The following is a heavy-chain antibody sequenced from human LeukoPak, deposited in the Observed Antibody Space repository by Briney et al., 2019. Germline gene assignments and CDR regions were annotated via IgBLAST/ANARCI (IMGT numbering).Heavy chain of an antibody. Sequence: GESLKISFRGSPYRFTTYWIVWVRQMPGKGLEWMGIIYPHDSDTRYSPSFLGQVTISADRSINTAYLQWTSLKASDTAIYYCARLHSSPSGPVDYWGQGTLVSVSS. CDR2: IYPHDSDT. CDR3: ARLHSSPSGPVDY. CDR1: PYRFTTYW. D-gene: IGHD6-6*01. J-gene: IGHJ4*02. V-gene: IGHV5-51*01.